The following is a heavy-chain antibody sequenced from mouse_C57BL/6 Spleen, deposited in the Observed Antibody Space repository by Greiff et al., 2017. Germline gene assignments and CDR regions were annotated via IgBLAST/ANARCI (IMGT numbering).Heavy chain of an antibody. D-gene: IGHD2-3*01. Sequence: VQLQQSGAELVKPGASVKLSCTASGFNIKDYYMHWVKQRTEQGLEWIGRIDPEDGETKSAPKFQGKATITADTSSNTAYLQLSSLTSEDTAVYYCARSDDGYYWYFDVWGTGTTVTVSS. CDR3: ARSDDGYYWYFDV. J-gene: IGHJ1*03. CDR1: GFNIKDYY. V-gene: IGHV14-2*01. CDR2: IDPEDGET.